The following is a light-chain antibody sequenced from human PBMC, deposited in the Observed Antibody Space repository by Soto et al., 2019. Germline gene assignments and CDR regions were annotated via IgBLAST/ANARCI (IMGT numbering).Light chain of an antibody. J-gene: IGKJ5*01. Sequence: EIQMTQSPSSLSASVGDRVTITCRASQSINRFLTWYQQKPGKAPKLLIYAASSLHSGVPSRFSGSGSGTEFTITISSLQPEDFATYYCQQNYNPPPVTFGQGTRLEIK. CDR2: AAS. V-gene: IGKV1-39*01. CDR1: QSINRF. CDR3: QQNYNPPPVT.